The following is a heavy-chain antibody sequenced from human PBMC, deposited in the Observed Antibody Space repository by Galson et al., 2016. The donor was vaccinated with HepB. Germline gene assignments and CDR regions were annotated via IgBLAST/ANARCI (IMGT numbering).Heavy chain of an antibody. J-gene: IGHJ4*02. CDR2: FDPEDGRR. CDR3: GRSYLGFPFDH. D-gene: IGHD3-16*01. CDR1: GYNLNDLS. Sequence: SVKVSCKVSGYNLNDLSMHWVRQAPGKGLEWMGGFDPEDGRRVYAQEFEGRITMTEDTPTDTAYMELSILRPEDTAVYYCGRSYLGFPFDHWGQGTLITVSS. V-gene: IGHV1-24*01.